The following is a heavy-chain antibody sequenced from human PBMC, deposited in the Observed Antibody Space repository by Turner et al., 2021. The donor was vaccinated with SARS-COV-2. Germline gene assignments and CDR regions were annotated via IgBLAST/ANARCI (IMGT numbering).Heavy chain of an antibody. J-gene: IGHJ4*02. Sequence: EVQLEQSGGGLVQPGGSLSLSCTASGFTVSNNYMSWVRQGPGKGLEWVSLIYSGGTTKYADSVKGRFTISRDNSKNTLYLQMNSLRAEDTAVYYCARGEIRGVTGDYWGRGTLVTVSS. V-gene: IGHV3-66*01. D-gene: IGHD3-10*01. CDR2: IYSGGTT. CDR1: GFTVSNNY. CDR3: ARGEIRGVTGDY.